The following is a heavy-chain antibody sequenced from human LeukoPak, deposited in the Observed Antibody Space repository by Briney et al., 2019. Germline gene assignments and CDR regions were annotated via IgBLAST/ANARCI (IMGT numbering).Heavy chain of an antibody. D-gene: IGHD3-22*01. V-gene: IGHV1-46*01. CDR3: ARDQADSSGYYHNDAFDI. Sequence: ASVKVSCKASGYTFTSYYMHWVRQAPGQGLEWMGIINPSGGSTSYAQKFQGRVTMTRDMSTSTVYMELSSLRSEDTAVYYCARDQADSSGYYHNDAFDIWGQGTMVTVSS. J-gene: IGHJ3*02. CDR2: INPSGGST. CDR1: GYTFTSYY.